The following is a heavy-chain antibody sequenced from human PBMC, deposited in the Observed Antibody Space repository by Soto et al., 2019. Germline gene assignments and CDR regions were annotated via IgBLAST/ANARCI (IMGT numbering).Heavy chain of an antibody. CDR2: IYYSGAT. CDR3: AGQRDIYFADGVCYRGGFDP. D-gene: IGHD2-8*01. Sequence: QVQLLESGPGLVKPSQTLSLTCSVSGDSITSAGHFWTWIRQFPGKGLEWIGYIYYSGATNYSPSLKSRVTMSLETPKNQFSLKLISVTAADPAVYYCAGQRDIYFADGVCYRGGFDPWGQGILVTVSS. CDR1: GDSITSAGHF. V-gene: IGHV4-31*03. J-gene: IGHJ5*02.